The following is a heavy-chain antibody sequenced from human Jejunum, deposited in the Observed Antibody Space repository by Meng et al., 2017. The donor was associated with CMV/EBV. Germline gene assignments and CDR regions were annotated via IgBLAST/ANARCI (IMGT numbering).Heavy chain of an antibody. D-gene: IGHD1-26*01. CDR3: AGGLGGTIDY. CDR2: IIPVFDRT. Sequence: CKASGNTFSNSATSWVRQAPGQGLEWMGNIIPVFDRTNYAQKFQGRVTITADRSTNTAYMELSSLRSDDTAIYYCAGGLGGTIDYWGQGTLVTVSS. V-gene: IGHV1-69*04. J-gene: IGHJ4*02. CDR1: GNTFSNSA.